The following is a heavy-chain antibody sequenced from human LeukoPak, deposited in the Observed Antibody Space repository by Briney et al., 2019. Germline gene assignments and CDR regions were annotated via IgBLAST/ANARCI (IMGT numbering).Heavy chain of an antibody. J-gene: IGHJ6*04. CDR2: ISSSSCYI. CDR3: AELGITMIGGV. V-gene: IGHV3-21*01. Sequence: GGSLRLSCAASGFTFSSYSVNWVRQAPGKGLEWVSSISSSSCYIYYADSVKGRFTISRDNAKNSLYLQMNSLRAEDTAVYYCAELGITMIGGVWGKGTTVTISS. D-gene: IGHD3-10*02. CDR1: GFTFSSYS.